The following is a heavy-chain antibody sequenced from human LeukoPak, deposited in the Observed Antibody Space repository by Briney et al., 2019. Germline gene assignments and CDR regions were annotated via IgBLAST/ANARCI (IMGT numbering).Heavy chain of an antibody. V-gene: IGHV4-34*01. CDR1: GGSFSGYY. J-gene: IGHJ4*02. CDR2: INHSGST. Sequence: SETLSLTCAVYGGSFSGYYWSWIRQPPGKGLEWIGEINHSGSTNYNPSLKSRVTISVDTSKNQFSLKLSSVTAADTAVYYCARGGYYDSSGYCGEYYFDYWGQGTLVTVSS. D-gene: IGHD3-22*01. CDR3: ARGGYYDSSGYCGEYYFDY.